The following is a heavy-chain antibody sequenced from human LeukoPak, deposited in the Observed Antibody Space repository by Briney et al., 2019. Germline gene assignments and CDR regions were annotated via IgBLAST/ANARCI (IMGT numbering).Heavy chain of an antibody. CDR3: ARAGGPDHFYYYYYYMDV. CDR2: ISGSGGST. Sequence: GGSLRLSCAASGFTFSSYAMSWVRQAPGKGLEWVSAISGSGGSTYYADSVKGRFTISRDNAKNSLYLQMNSLRAEDTAVYYCARAGGPDHFYYYYYYMDVWGKGTTVTVSS. J-gene: IGHJ6*03. V-gene: IGHV3-23*01. CDR1: GFTFSSYA. D-gene: IGHD1-14*01.